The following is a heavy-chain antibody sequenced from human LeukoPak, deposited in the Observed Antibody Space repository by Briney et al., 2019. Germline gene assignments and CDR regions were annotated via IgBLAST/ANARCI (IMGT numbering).Heavy chain of an antibody. Sequence: SVKVSCKASGGTFSSYAISWVRQAPGQGLEWMGRIIPILGIANYAQKFQGRVTITADKSTSTAYMELSSLRSDDTAVYYCARGATMVRGVIITYPLDYWGQGTLVTVSS. CDR3: ARGATMVRGVIITYPLDY. J-gene: IGHJ4*02. V-gene: IGHV1-69*04. CDR2: IIPILGIA. CDR1: GGTFSSYA. D-gene: IGHD3-10*01.